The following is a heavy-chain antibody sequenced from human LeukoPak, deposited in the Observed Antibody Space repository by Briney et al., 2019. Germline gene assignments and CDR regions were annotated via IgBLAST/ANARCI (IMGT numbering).Heavy chain of an antibody. J-gene: IGHJ3*02. CDR1: GFTFSSYA. Sequence: PGGSLRLSCAASGFTFSSYAMSWVRQAPGKGLEGVAVISYDGSNKYYADSVKGRFTISRDNSKNTLYLQMNSLRAEDTAVYYCAKGATNHMVRGVPGAFDIWGQGTMVTVSS. D-gene: IGHD3-10*01. CDR3: AKGATNHMVRGVPGAFDI. V-gene: IGHV3-30*18. CDR2: ISYDGSNK.